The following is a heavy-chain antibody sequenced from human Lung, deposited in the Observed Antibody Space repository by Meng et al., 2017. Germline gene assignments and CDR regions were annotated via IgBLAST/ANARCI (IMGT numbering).Heavy chain of an antibody. V-gene: IGHV3-15*01. D-gene: IGHD6-13*01. CDR2: IKSNSDGGTT. CDR1: GFSFTDAW. Sequence: GQLVGSGGGLVKPGGSLRLSCVASGFSFTDAWMSWVRQAPGKGLEWVGRIKSNSDGGTTDYAAPVKGRFTISRDDSKNTLYLQMNSLITEDTAVYFCATGAAAAGHWGQGTLVTVSS. CDR3: ATGAAAAGH. J-gene: IGHJ4*02.